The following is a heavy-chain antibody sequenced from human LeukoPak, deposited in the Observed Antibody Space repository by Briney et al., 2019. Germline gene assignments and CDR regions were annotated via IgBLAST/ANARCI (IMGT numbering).Heavy chain of an antibody. D-gene: IGHD4-11*01. CDR2: INPNSAGT. CDR3: ARHSKYANNWFDP. J-gene: IGHJ5*02. CDR1: GYTFSDYY. Sequence: ASVKVSCKASGYTFSDYYMHWVRQAPGQGREWMGWINPNSAGTKYAQKFQGRVTMTWDTSISTAYMELSRLTSDDTAVYYCARHSKYANNWFDPWGQGTLVTVSA. V-gene: IGHV1-2*02.